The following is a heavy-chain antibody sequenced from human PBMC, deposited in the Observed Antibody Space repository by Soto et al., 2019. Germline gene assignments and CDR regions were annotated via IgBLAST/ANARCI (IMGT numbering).Heavy chain of an antibody. CDR2: INCNTGGT. CDR3: ARVSGSYLCALFMDV. Sequence: QVQLEQSGAEVKKPGASVKVSCKASGYTVTAYYIHWVRQAPGQGLEWMGWINCNTGGTNYAQNLQGWVTMTRETSITTAFMDGSSQGYADPALYYCARVSGSYLCALFMDVWGQVTTVTVSS. V-gene: IGHV1-2*04. J-gene: IGHJ6*02. D-gene: IGHD6-25*01. CDR1: GYTVTAYY.